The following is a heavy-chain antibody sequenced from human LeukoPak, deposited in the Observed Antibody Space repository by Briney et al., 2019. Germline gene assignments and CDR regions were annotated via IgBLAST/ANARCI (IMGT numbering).Heavy chain of an antibody. CDR1: GFTFSSYG. V-gene: IGHV3-48*04. CDR3: ARGTAGYSSSWFSLGAFDI. J-gene: IGHJ3*02. D-gene: IGHD6-13*01. Sequence: GGSLRLSCAASGFTFSSYGMHWVRQAPGRGLEWVSYISSSGSTIYYADSVKGRFTISRDNAKNSLYLQMNSLRAEDTAVYYCARGTAGYSSSWFSLGAFDIWGQGTMVTVSS. CDR2: ISSSGSTI.